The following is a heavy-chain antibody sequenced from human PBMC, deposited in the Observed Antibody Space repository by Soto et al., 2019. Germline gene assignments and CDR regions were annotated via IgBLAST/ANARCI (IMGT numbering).Heavy chain of an antibody. J-gene: IGHJ5*02. V-gene: IGHV4-4*07. D-gene: IGHD3-22*01. CDR2: IYTSGST. Sequence: QVQLQESGPGLVKPSETLSLTCTVSGGSICSYYWSWIRQPAGKGLEWIGRIYTSGSTNYNPSLKSRVTMSVDTSKNQFSLKLSSVTAADTAVYYCARDMRYYYDSSGYYYGYNWFDPWGQGTLVTVSS. CDR3: ARDMRYYYDSSGYYYGYNWFDP. CDR1: GGSICSYY.